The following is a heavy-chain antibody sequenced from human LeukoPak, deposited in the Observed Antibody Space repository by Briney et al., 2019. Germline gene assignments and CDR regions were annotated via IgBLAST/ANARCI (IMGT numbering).Heavy chain of an antibody. CDR2: ISGSGGST. V-gene: IGHV3-23*01. Sequence: GGSLRLSCAASGFTFSSYAMSWVRQAPGKGLEWVSAISGSGGSTGYADSVKGRFTISRDNAKNSLYLQMNSLRAEDTALYYCARGYYYDSSGYYYWDYFDYWGQGTLVTVSS. J-gene: IGHJ4*02. CDR1: GFTFSSYA. D-gene: IGHD3-22*01. CDR3: ARGYYYDSSGYYYWDYFDY.